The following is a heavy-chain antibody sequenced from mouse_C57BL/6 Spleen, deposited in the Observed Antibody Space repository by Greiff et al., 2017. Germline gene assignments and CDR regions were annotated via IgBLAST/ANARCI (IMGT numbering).Heavy chain of an antibody. CDR3: ARHEVFYYDYGALYAMDY. J-gene: IGHJ4*01. V-gene: IGHV1-62-2*01. CDR2: FYPGSGSI. D-gene: IGHD2-4*01. CDR1: GYTFTEYT. Sequence: QVQLKESGAELVKPGASVKLSCKASGYTFTEYTIHWVKQRSGQGLEWIGWFYPGSGSIKYNEKFKDKATLTADKSSSTVYKELSRLTSEDSAVYFCARHEVFYYDYGALYAMDYWGQGTSVTVSS.